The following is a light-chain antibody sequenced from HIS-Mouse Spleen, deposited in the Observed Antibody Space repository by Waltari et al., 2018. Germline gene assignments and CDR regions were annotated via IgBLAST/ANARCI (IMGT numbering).Light chain of an antibody. CDR1: ALPKQY. Sequence: SYELTQPPSVSVSPGQTARITCSGDALPKQYAYWYQQKPGQAPVLVIYKGSERPSGIPERFSGSSSGTTVTLTISGVQAEDEADYYCQSADSSGTYRVFGGGTKLTVL. CDR2: KGS. V-gene: IGLV3-25*03. J-gene: IGLJ3*02. CDR3: QSADSSGTYRV.